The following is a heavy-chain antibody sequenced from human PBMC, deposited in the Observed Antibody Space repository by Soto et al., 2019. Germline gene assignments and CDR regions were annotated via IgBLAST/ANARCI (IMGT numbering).Heavy chain of an antibody. CDR1: GFTFSGSA. D-gene: IGHD3-10*01. Sequence: GGSLRLSCAASGFTFSGSAMHWVRQASGKGLEWVGRIRSKANSYATAYAASVKGRFTISRDDSKNTAYLQMNSLKTEDTAVYYCTRQDGVRPLDPWGQGTLVTVSS. V-gene: IGHV3-73*01. CDR3: TRQDGVRPLDP. CDR2: IRSKANSYAT. J-gene: IGHJ5*02.